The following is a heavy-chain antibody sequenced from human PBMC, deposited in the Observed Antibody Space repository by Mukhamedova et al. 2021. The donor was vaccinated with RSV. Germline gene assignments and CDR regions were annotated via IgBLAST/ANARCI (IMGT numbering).Heavy chain of an antibody. V-gene: IGHV3-7*01. J-gene: IGHJ4*02. D-gene: IGHD3-22*01. CDR3: ARDLHYYDSSCYYSLYYFDY. Sequence: GSEKYYVDSVKGRFTISRDNAKNSLYLQMNSLRAEDTAVYYCARDLHYYDSSCYYSLYYFDYFGQGTLVTVSS. CDR2: GSEK.